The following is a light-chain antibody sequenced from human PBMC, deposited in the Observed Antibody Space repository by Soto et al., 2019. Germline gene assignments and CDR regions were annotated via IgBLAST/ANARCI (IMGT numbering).Light chain of an antibody. Sequence: QSALTQPASVSGSPGQSITISCTGTSSDVGSYNLVSWYQQHPGKAPKLMIYEGSKRPSGVSNRCSGSKSGNTASLTISGIKAEDEADYYCCSYAGSSTVVFGGGTKLTVL. V-gene: IGLV2-23*01. J-gene: IGLJ2*01. CDR3: CSYAGSSTVV. CDR2: EGS. CDR1: SSDVGSYNL.